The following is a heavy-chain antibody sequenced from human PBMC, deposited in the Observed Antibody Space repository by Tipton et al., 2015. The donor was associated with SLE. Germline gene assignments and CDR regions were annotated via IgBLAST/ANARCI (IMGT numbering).Heavy chain of an antibody. Sequence: LSLTCTVSGGSISSGRYYWSWIRQHPGKGLEWVSVTSISGTTTHYADSVKGRFTISRDNSKNTLYLQMNSLRVEDTAVYYCAGEPDYWGQGTLVTVSS. J-gene: IGHJ4*02. V-gene: IGHV3-23*01. CDR2: TSISGTTT. CDR1: GGSISSGRYY. CDR3: AGEPDY.